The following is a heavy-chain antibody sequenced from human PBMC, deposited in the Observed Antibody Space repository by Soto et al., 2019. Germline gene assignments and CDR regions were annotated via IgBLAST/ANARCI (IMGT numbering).Heavy chain of an antibody. D-gene: IGHD3-3*01. CDR3: AKEDEYYDFWSGYSPARPFDY. CDR1: GFTFSSYG. CDR2: ISYDGSNK. J-gene: IGHJ4*02. Sequence: PGGSLRLSCAASGFTFSSYGMHWVRQAPGKGLEWVAVISYDGSNKYYADSVKGRFTISRDNSKSTLYLQMNSLRAEDTAVYYCAKEDEYYDFWSGYSPARPFDYWGQGTLVTVSS. V-gene: IGHV3-30*18.